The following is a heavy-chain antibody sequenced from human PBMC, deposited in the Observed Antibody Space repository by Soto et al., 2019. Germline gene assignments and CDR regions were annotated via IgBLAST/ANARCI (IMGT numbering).Heavy chain of an antibody. J-gene: IGHJ4*02. V-gene: IGHV3-23*01. CDR2: ISGSGGST. CDR3: AKDGGEARGYSYGYTY. D-gene: IGHD5-18*01. CDR1: GFTFSSYS. Sequence: GGSLRLSRSASGFTFSSYSLSWVPQAPGKGLEWVSAISGSGGSTYYADSVKGRFTISRDNSKNTLYLQMNSLRAEDTAVYYCAKDGGEARGYSYGYTYWGQGTLVTVSS.